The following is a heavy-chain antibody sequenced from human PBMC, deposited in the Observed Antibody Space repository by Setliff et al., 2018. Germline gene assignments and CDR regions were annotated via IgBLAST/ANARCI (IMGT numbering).Heavy chain of an antibody. CDR3: ARSFSRREKFLLDY. V-gene: IGHV4-4*07. Sequence: SETLSLTCTVSGSSISSYDWNWIRQPAGKGLEWIGRIYTSGSTNYNPSLKSRVTMSVDTSKNQFSLKVSSVTAADTAVYYCARSFSRREKFLLDYWGQGALVTVSS. J-gene: IGHJ4*02. CDR2: IYTSGST. CDR1: GSSISSYD.